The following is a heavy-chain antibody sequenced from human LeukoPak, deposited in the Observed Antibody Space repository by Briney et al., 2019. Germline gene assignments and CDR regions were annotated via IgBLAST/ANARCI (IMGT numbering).Heavy chain of an antibody. J-gene: IGHJ3*02. D-gene: IGHD2-2*02. V-gene: IGHV1-2*02. Sequence: GASVKVSCKASGYTFTGYYMHWVRQAPGQGLEWMGWINPNSGGTNYAQKFQGRVTMTRDTSISTAYMELSRLRSDDTAVYYCGRTQGDIVIIPASIPPWDPTPPTADAFDIWGQGTMVTVSS. CDR3: GRTQGDIVIIPASIPPWDPTPPTADAFDI. CDR2: INPNSGGT. CDR1: GYTFTGYY.